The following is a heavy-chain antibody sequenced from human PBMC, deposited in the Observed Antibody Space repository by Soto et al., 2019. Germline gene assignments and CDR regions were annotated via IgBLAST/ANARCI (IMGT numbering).Heavy chain of an antibody. J-gene: IGHJ5*02. Sequence: QVQLVQSGAEVKKPGSSVKVSCKASGGTFSSYAISWVRQAPGQGLEWMGGIIPIFGTANYAQKFQGRVTITAEESTSTAYMELSSLRSEDTAVYYCARDGPRGSGWYEAWFDPWGQGTLVTVSS. D-gene: IGHD6-19*01. V-gene: IGHV1-69*01. CDR2: IIPIFGTA. CDR3: ARDGPRGSGWYEAWFDP. CDR1: GGTFSSYA.